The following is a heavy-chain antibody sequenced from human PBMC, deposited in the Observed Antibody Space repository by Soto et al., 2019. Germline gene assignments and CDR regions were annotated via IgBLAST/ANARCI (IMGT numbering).Heavy chain of an antibody. J-gene: IGHJ6*02. CDR2: VYYSGST. Sequence: QVQLQESGPGLVKPSETLSLTCTVSGGSISSYYWSWIRQPPGKGLEWIGYVYYSGSTNYNPSLTRPVTXXVXTXXTQFALKLSSVTAAATAVYYCASHGSGSPTYGMDVWGQGTTVTVSS. D-gene: IGHD3-10*01. CDR1: GGSISSYY. V-gene: IGHV4-59*08. CDR3: ASHGSGSPTYGMDV.